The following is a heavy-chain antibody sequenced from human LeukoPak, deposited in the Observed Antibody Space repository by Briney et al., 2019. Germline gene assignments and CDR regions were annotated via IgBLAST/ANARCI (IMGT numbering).Heavy chain of an antibody. Sequence: GGSLRLSCAASGFTFSIALMSWVRQAPGKGLEWVGRIKSETDGGTTDYGAPVKGRFTISREDSKNTLYLQMNTLKTEDTAVCYCTTVQFALTMSFDYWGPGTLVTVSS. CDR3: TTVQFALTMSFDY. CDR1: GFTFSIAL. D-gene: IGHD3-10*01. J-gene: IGHJ4*02. V-gene: IGHV3-15*01. CDR2: IKSETDGGTT.